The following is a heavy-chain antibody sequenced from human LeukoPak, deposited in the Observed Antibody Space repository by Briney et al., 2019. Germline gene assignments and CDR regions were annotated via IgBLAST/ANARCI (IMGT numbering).Heavy chain of an antibody. CDR3: ARTLGELIFDY. CDR1: GGTFSSYT. CDR2: IIPILGIA. D-gene: IGHD1-26*01. Sequence: SVKVSCKASGGTFSSYTISWVRQAPGQGLEWMGRIIPILGIANYARKFQGRVTITADKSTSTAYMELSSLRSEDTAVYYCARTLGELIFDYWGQGTLVTVSS. V-gene: IGHV1-69*02. J-gene: IGHJ4*02.